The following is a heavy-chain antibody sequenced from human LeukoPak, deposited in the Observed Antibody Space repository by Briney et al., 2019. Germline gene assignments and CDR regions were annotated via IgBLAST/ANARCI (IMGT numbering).Heavy chain of an antibody. V-gene: IGHV3-48*03. Sequence: GGSLRLSCAASGFTFSSYEMNWVRQAPGKGLEWVSYISSSGNNIYYADSVKGRFTISRDNAKNSLYLQLNSLRADDTAVYYCARDRDTSSWFDYWGQGTLVTVSS. CDR2: ISSSGNNI. D-gene: IGHD6-13*01. CDR3: ARDRDTSSWFDY. CDR1: GFTFSSYE. J-gene: IGHJ4*02.